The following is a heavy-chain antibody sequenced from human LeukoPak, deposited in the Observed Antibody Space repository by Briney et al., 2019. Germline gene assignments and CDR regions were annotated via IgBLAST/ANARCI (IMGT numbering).Heavy chain of an antibody. CDR2: ISWDGGST. D-gene: IGHD3-10*01. V-gene: IGHV3-43D*03. Sequence: GGSLRLSCAASGFTFDDYAMHWVRHAPGKGLEWVSLISWDGGSTYYADSVKGRFTISRDNSKNSLYLQMNSLRAEDTALYYCAKDKGWGVRWYFDLWGRGTLVTVSS. CDR1: GFTFDDYA. J-gene: IGHJ2*01. CDR3: AKDKGWGVRWYFDL.